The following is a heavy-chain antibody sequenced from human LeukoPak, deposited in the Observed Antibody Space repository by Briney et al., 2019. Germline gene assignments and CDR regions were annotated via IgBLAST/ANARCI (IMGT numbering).Heavy chain of an antibody. V-gene: IGHV3-30*04. CDR3: ARGAHKRDDYGGFFDY. Sequence: GRSLRLSCEVSGFTFSSYAMHWVRQAPGKGLEWVAVISSDGSKKDYADSVKGRFTISRDNSKNTLYLQMNSVRAEDTAVYYCARGAHKRDDYGGFFDYWGQGTLVTVSS. CDR1: GFTFSSYA. J-gene: IGHJ4*02. CDR2: ISSDGSKK. D-gene: IGHD4-23*01.